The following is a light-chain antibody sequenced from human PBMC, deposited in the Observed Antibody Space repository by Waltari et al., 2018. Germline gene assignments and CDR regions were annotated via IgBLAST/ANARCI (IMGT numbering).Light chain of an antibody. Sequence: DIQMTQSPSTLSASVGDRVTVTCRATQNIGNWLAWYQQKLGKAPKLLINKASSLESGVPSRFSGSGSVTEFTLTINSLQPDDFATYFCQQYNSYPMTFGQGTRLEIK. CDR2: KAS. CDR1: QNIGNW. CDR3: QQYNSYPMT. V-gene: IGKV1-5*03. J-gene: IGKJ5*01.